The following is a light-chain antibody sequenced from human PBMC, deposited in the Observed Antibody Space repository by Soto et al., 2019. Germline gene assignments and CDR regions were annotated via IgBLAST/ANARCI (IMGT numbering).Light chain of an antibody. CDR1: SRAIGDYNY. CDR3: SSQAVSSTRV. V-gene: IGLV2-14*01. J-gene: IGLJ3*02. Sequence: QSALTQPASVSGSPGQSITISCTGTSRAIGDYNYVSWYQQHPGKAPKLMIYDVSNRPSGVSNRFSGSKSGNTASLTISGLQAEDEANYYCSSQAVSSTRVCGGGTKLTVL. CDR2: DVS.